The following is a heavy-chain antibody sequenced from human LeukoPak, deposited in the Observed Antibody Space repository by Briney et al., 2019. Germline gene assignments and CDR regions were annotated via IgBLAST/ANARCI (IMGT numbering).Heavy chain of an antibody. J-gene: IGHJ4*02. CDR2: INQSGST. CDR1: GVSFSGYY. CDR3: TRGYAAARQRLPYPYY. V-gene: IGHV4-34*01. D-gene: IGHD2-2*01. Sequence: PSETLSLTCAVYGVSFSGYYWSWIRQPPGKGLEWIGEINQSGSTNYNPSLKSRVTISVDTSKNQFSLKLSSVTAADTAVYYCTRGYAAARQRLPYPYYWGQGTLVTVSS.